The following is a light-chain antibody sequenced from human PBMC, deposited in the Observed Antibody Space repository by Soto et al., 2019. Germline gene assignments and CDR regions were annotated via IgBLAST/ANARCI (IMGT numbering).Light chain of an antibody. Sequence: EIVLTQSPGTLSLSPGERATLSCRASQSVSSNFLAWYQQKPGQAPRLLIYGASSRATGIPDRFSGSGSGTDFTLNISRLEPEDFAVYYCQQYGSSPRTFGQGTKAEIK. CDR2: GAS. V-gene: IGKV3-20*01. CDR3: QQYGSSPRT. CDR1: QSVSSNF. J-gene: IGKJ1*01.